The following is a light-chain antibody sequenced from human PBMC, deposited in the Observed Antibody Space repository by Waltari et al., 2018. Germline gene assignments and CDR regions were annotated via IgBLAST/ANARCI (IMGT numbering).Light chain of an antibody. V-gene: IGLV1-47*01. CDR3: AAWDDSLSGPV. CDR1: SSTIGSNY. CDR2: RNN. J-gene: IGLJ2*01. Sequence: QSVLTPPPSASGTPGPRVTISCSGSSSTIGSNYVYWYQQLPATAPKLLIYRNNQRPSGVPDRFSGSKSGTSASLAISGLRSEDEADYYCAAWDDSLSGPVFGGGTKLTVL.